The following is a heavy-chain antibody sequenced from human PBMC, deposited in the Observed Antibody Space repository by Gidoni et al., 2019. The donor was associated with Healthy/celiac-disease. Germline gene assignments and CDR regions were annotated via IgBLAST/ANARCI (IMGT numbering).Heavy chain of an antibody. CDR3: STKGGSYLAGPRGAFDI. Sequence: QVQLVQSGAEVKKPGASVKVSCKASGYPFTSYYMHWVRQAPGQGLEWMGIINPSGGSTSYAQKFQGRVTMTRDTSTSTVYMELSSLRSEDTAVYYCSTKGGSYLAGPRGAFDIWGQGTMVTVSS. J-gene: IGHJ3*02. V-gene: IGHV1-46*01. CDR2: INPSGGST. CDR1: GYPFTSYY. D-gene: IGHD1-26*01.